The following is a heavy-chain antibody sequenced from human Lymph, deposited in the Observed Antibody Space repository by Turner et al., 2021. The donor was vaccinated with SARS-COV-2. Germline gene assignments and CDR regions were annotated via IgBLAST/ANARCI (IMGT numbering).Heavy chain of an antibody. CDR2: IIPILGIA. D-gene: IGHD1-26*01. Sequence: VQLVQSGAEVKKPGSSVKVSCKASGGTFSSYAINWVRQAPGQGLEWMGRIIPILGIANYAQKFQGRVTITADKSTSTAYMGLSSLRSEDTAVYYCARGRLDSFGGGYYSWFDPWGQGTLVTVSS. CDR3: ARGRLDSFGGGYYSWFDP. J-gene: IGHJ5*02. V-gene: IGHV1-69*04. CDR1: GGTFSSYA.